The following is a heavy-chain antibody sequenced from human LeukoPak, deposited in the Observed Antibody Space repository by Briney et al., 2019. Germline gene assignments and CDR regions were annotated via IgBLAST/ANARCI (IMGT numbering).Heavy chain of an antibody. Sequence: PGGSLRLSCAASGFTFSSYSMNWVRQAPGKGLEWVSSISSSSSYIYYADSVKGRFTITRDNAKNSLYLQMSSLRAEDTAVYYCARDRLESGYDYVYFDYWGQGTLVTVSS. CDR2: ISSSSSYI. J-gene: IGHJ4*02. CDR1: GFTFSSYS. CDR3: ARDRLESGYDYVYFDY. V-gene: IGHV3-21*01. D-gene: IGHD5-12*01.